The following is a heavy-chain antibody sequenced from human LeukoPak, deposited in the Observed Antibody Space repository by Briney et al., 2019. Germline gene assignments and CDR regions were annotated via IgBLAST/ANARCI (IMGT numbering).Heavy chain of an antibody. D-gene: IGHD2-2*01. J-gene: IGHJ6*02. V-gene: IGHV3-23*01. CDR3: AKGTLGLGDIVVVPAAISSYYYGMDV. Sequence: PGGSLRLSCAASGFTFSSYAMSWVRQAPGKGLEWVSAISGSGDSTDYADSVKGRFTISRDNSKNTLYLQMNSLRAEDTAVYYCAKGTLGLGDIVVVPAAISSYYYGMDVWGQGTTVTVSS. CDR1: GFTFSSYA. CDR2: ISGSGDST.